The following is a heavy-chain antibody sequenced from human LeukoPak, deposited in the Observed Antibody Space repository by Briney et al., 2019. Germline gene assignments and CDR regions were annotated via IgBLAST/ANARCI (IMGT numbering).Heavy chain of an antibody. Sequence: PSETLSLTCTVSGGSISSGDCYWSWIRQPPGKGLEWIGYIYYSGSTYYNPSLKSRVTISVDTSKNQFSLKLSSVTAADTAVYYCARENYGDYGYFQHWGQGTLVTVSS. J-gene: IGHJ1*01. CDR1: GGSISSGDCY. CDR3: ARENYGDYGYFQH. CDR2: IYYSGST. D-gene: IGHD4-17*01. V-gene: IGHV4-30-4*01.